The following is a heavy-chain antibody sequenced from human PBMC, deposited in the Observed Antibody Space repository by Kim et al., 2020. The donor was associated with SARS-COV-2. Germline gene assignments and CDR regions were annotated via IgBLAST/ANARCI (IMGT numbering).Heavy chain of an antibody. CDR3: IRGDYDVLTDYTYYGLDV. CDR2: INSVGSRT. V-gene: IGHV3-74*01. D-gene: IGHD3-9*01. Sequence: GGSLRLSCAVSGFTFSSYWMHWVRQVPGKGLVWVSRINSVGSRTTYADSVRGRFSISRDNAKNTLNLQMNSLRAEDTSVYYCIRGDYDVLTDYTYYGLDVWGQGTRVTVSS. CDR1: GFTFSSYW. J-gene: IGHJ6*02.